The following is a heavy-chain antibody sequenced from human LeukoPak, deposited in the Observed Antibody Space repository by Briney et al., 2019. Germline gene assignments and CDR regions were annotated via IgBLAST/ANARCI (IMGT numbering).Heavy chain of an antibody. V-gene: IGHV3-33*01. D-gene: IGHD3-3*01. CDR2: IWHDASHT. CDR3: AREDRNYDFWSGYLHNWFDP. J-gene: IGHJ5*02. Sequence: GGSLRLSCAASGFSFSTYAMHWVRQAPGKGLEWVALIWHDASHTFYTDSVKGRFTISRDNSKNTVYLQMNSLGGEDTAVYYCAREDRNYDFWSGYLHNWFDPWGQGTLVTVSS. CDR1: GFSFSTYA.